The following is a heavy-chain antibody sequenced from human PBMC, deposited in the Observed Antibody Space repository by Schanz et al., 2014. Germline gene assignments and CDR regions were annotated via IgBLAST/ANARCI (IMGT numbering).Heavy chain of an antibody. CDR2: INPNSGDT. CDR3: ARDGHSIKWSSYYYYGMDV. Sequence: QVHLVQSGSEVKKPGASVKVSCKASRYPFTAYYMHWVRQAPGQGLEWMGRINPNSGDTNYAQKFQGRVTMTRDTSTSTAYMELSRLRSDDTAIYYCARDGHSIKWSSYYYYGMDVWGQGTTVNVSS. D-gene: IGHD2-8*01. J-gene: IGHJ6*02. V-gene: IGHV1-2*06. CDR1: RYPFTAYY.